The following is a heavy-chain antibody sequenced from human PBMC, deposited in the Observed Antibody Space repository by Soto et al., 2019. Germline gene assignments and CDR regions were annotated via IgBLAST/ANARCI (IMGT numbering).Heavy chain of an antibody. V-gene: IGHV4-34*01. CDR1: GGSFSGYY. J-gene: IGHJ4*02. CDR3: ARGFGAAAVPDY. CDR2: INHSGST. D-gene: IGHD6-13*01. Sequence: SETLSLTCAVYGGSFSGYYWSWIRQPPGKGLEWIGEINHSGSTNYNQSLKSRVTISVDTSKNQFSLKLSSVTAADTAVYYCARGFGAAAVPDYWGQGTLVTVSS.